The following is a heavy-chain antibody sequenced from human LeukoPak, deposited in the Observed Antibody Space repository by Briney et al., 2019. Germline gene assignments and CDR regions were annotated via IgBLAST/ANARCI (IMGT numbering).Heavy chain of an antibody. D-gene: IGHD6-6*01. CDR2: INPKSGGT. Sequence: GASVKVSCKASGYTFTDYYMHWVRQAPGQGLEWMGWINPKSGGTKYAQKFQGRVTMTRDTSITTAYMDLSRLTSDDTAVYYCASGISSMLHWGQGTLVTVSS. J-gene: IGHJ4*02. CDR3: ASGISSMLH. V-gene: IGHV1-2*02. CDR1: GYTFTDYY.